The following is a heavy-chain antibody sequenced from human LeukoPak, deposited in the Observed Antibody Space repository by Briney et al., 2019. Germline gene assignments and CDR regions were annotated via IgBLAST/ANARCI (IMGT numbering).Heavy chain of an antibody. CDR1: GFTFSSYA. V-gene: IGHV3-23*01. J-gene: IGHJ4*02. CDR3: AKGTYYYGSGSHHFDY. D-gene: IGHD3-10*01. Sequence: PGGSLRLSCAASGFTFSSYAMSWVRQAPGKGLEWVSAISGSGGSTYYADSVKGRFTISRDNPKNTLYLQMNSLRAEDTAVYYCAKGTYYYGSGSHHFDYWGQGTLVTVSS. CDR2: ISGSGGST.